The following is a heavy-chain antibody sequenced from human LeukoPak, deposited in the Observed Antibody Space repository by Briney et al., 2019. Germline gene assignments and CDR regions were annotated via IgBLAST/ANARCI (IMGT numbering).Heavy chain of an antibody. CDR1: GYTFTTFG. CDR3: ARDSYSSSSDPFDY. J-gene: IGHJ4*02. V-gene: IGHV1-18*01. D-gene: IGHD6-6*01. Sequence: ASVKVSCKASGYTFTTFGISWWRQPPGQGLKGRGWISAYNGNTNYAQKLQGRVTMTTDTSTSTAYMELRSLRSDDTAVYYCARDSYSSSSDPFDYWGQGTLVTVSS. CDR2: ISAYNGNT.